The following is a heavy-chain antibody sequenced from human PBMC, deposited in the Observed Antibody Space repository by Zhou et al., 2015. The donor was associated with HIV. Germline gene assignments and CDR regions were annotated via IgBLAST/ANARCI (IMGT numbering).Heavy chain of an antibody. CDR3: ARDRPRYYYDSSGYYSPFDY. V-gene: IGHV1-18*01. CDR1: GGTLSGSD. CDR2: ISTYNGNT. J-gene: IGHJ4*02. Sequence: QVQLVQSGSEVKKPGSSVKVSCKASGGTLSGSDISWVRQAPGQGLEWMGWISTYNGNTIYAQKIQGRVTMTTDTSTSTAYMELRSLRSDDTAVYYCARDRPRYYYDSSGYYSPFDYWGQGTLVTVSS. D-gene: IGHD3-22*01.